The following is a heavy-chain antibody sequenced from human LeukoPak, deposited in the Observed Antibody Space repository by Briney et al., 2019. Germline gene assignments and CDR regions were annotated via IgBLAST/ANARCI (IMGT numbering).Heavy chain of an antibody. J-gene: IGHJ4*02. D-gene: IGHD3-22*01. CDR2: ISDSGGST. Sequence: GGSLRLSCAASGFTFSSYAMYWVRQAPGKGLEWVAGISDSGGSTNYADSVKGRFTISRDNPKNTLYLQMNSLRAEDTAVYFCAKRGVVIRVILVGFHKEAYYFDSWGQGALVTVSS. CDR1: GFTFSSYA. V-gene: IGHV3-23*01. CDR3: AKRGVVIRVILVGFHKEAYYFDS.